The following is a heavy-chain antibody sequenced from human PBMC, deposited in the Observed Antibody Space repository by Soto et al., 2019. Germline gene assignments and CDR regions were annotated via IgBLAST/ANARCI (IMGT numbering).Heavy chain of an antibody. J-gene: IGHJ4*02. CDR1: GFTFSSSG. V-gene: IGHV3-30*18. CDR3: AKDNPSVAY. CDR2: ISYDESNK. Sequence: GGSLRLSCAVSGFTFSSSGMHWVRQAPGKGLEWVAIISYDESNKYYADSVEGRFTISRDNSKNTLFLQMDSLRPEDTAVYYCAKDNPSVAYWGQGTLVTVSS.